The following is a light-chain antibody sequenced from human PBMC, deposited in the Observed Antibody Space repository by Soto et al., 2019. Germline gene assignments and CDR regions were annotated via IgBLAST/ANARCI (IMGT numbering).Light chain of an antibody. CDR2: KAS. J-gene: IGKJ4*01. CDR3: LQYIHYPLT. V-gene: IGKV1-5*03. CDR1: QSINSW. Sequence: DIQMTQSPSTLSASVGDRVTLTCRASQSINSWLAWYQQRPGKGPKLLIHKASILEGGVPSRFSGSASGTEFTLTISSLQPDDFATYYCLQYIHYPLTFGGGTKVEIK.